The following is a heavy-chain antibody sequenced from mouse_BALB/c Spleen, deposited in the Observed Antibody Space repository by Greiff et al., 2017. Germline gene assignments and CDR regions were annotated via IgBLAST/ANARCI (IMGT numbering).Heavy chain of an antibody. D-gene: IGHD2-14*01. CDR1: GFNIKDYY. V-gene: IGHV14-1*02. J-gene: IGHJ4*01. CDR3: ARCRYGGYAMDY. Sequence: EVQLQESGAELVRPGALVKLSCKASGFNIKDYYMHWVKQRPEQGLEWIGWIDPENGNTIYDPKFQGKASITADTSSNTAYLQLSSLTSEDTAVYYCARCRYGGYAMDYWGQGTSVTVSS. CDR2: IDPENGNT.